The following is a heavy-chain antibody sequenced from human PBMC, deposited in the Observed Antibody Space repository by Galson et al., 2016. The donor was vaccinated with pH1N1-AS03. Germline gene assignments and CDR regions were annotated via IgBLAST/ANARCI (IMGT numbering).Heavy chain of an antibody. J-gene: IGHJ4*02. CDR2: ISPSGVDA. CDR1: GYTLSSLY. Sequence: SVKVSCKASGYTLSSLYIHWVRQAPGHGLEWMGAISPSGVDANYAQKFQGRVTMTRDTSTSTVYMELNSLRSDDTALYYCATIAYWGQGTLVTVSS. V-gene: IGHV1-46*01. CDR3: ATIAY.